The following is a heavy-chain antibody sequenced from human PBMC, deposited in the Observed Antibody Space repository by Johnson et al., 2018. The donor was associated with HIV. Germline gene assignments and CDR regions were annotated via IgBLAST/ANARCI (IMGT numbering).Heavy chain of an antibody. CDR1: GFIFSSYG. CDR3: AGGSGWYSDAFDI. Sequence: VQLVESGGGVVQPGGSLRLSCVASGFIFSSYGMHCVRQAPGKGLEWVAFIRYDGSNKYYADSVKGRFTISSDNSKNTLYLQMNSLRAEDTAVYYCAGGSGWYSDAFDIWGQGTMVTVSS. V-gene: IGHV3-30*02. J-gene: IGHJ3*02. D-gene: IGHD6-19*01. CDR2: IRYDGSNK.